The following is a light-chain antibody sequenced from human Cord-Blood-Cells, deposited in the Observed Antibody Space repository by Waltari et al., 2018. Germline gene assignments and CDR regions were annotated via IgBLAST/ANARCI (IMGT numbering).Light chain of an antibody. V-gene: IGKV3-20*01. CDR1: QSVSSSY. CDR2: GAS. J-gene: IGKJ3*01. CDR3: QQYGSSVFT. Sequence: EIVLTQSPGTLSLSPGERATLSCRASQSVSSSYLAWYQQKPGQAPRLLIYGASSRATGIPDRFSGSGSATDFTLTISRLEPEDFAVYYCQQYGSSVFTFGPGTKVDIK.